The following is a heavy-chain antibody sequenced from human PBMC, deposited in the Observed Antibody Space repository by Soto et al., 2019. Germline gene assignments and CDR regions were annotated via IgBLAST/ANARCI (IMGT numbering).Heavy chain of an antibody. D-gene: IGHD2-21*02. CDR3: AKTPRFENNDGGNSGTEYGMDV. CDR2: ISYDGSNK. CDR1: GFTFSSYG. J-gene: IGHJ6*02. V-gene: IGHV3-30*18. Sequence: GGSLRLSCVASGFTFSSYGMHWVRQAPGKGLEWVAVISYDGSNKYYADSVKGRFTISRDNSKNTLYLQMNSLRAEDTAVYYCAKTPRFENNDGGNSGTEYGMDVWGQGTTVTVSS.